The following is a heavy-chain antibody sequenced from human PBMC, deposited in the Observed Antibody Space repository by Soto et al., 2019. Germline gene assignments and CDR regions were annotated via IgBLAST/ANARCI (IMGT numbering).Heavy chain of an antibody. D-gene: IGHD2-15*01. CDR3: ARALGYCSGGSCYFNWFDT. J-gene: IGHJ5*02. V-gene: IGHV1-69*06. CDR2: IIPIFGTA. Sequence: QVQLVQSGAEVKKPGSSVKVSCKASGGTFSSYAISWVRQAPGQGLEWMGGIIPIFGTANYAQKFQGRVTITADKSTSTAYMELSSLRSEDTAVNYCARALGYCSGGSCYFNWFDTWGQGTLVTVSS. CDR1: GGTFSSYA.